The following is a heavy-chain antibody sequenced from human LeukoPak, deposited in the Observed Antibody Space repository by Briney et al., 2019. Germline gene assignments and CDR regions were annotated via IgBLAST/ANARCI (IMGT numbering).Heavy chain of an antibody. CDR1: GFTFSSYT. CDR3: AKGTLTGYFIGN. V-gene: IGHV3-21*04. J-gene: IGHJ4*02. CDR2: ITSSSYI. Sequence: PGGSLRLSCAASGFTFSSYTMNWVRQAPGKGLEWVSSITSSSYIYYGDSVKGRFTISRDNSKNTLYLNMNSLRADDTAIFYCAKGTLTGYFIGNWGQGAPVTVSS. D-gene: IGHD3-9*01.